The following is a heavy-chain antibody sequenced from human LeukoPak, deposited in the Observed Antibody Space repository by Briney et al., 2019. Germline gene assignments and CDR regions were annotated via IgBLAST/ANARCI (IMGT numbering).Heavy chain of an antibody. Sequence: GGSLRLSCAASGFTFSSYEMNWVRQAPGKGLEWVSYISSSGSSIYYADSVKGRFTISRDNAKNSLYLQMNSLRAEDTAVYYCAKTPDYCTNGVCYTLHYFDYWGQGTLVTVSS. CDR3: AKTPDYCTNGVCYTLHYFDY. CDR1: GFTFSSYE. J-gene: IGHJ4*02. CDR2: ISSSGSSI. V-gene: IGHV3-48*03. D-gene: IGHD2-8*01.